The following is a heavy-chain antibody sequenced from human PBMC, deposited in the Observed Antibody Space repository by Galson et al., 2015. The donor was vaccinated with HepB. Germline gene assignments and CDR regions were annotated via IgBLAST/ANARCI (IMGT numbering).Heavy chain of an antibody. D-gene: IGHD2-15*01. CDR1: GFIFSSSA. V-gene: IGHV3-23*01. CDR3: ALEFDCQF. J-gene: IGHJ4*02. Sequence: LRLPCAASGFIFSSSAMSWVGQAPGEGMVWVSTISDNGGNTHSADSVKSRFTISRDNSKDTLYMQMNSLRAEDTAEYYCALEFDCQFGGQGTLVTVSS. CDR2: ISDNGGNT.